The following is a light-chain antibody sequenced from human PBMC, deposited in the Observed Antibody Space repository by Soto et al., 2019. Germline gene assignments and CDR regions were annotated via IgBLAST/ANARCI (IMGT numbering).Light chain of an antibody. J-gene: IGLJ3*02. Sequence: QSVRTQPPSVSGAPGQRVTISCTGSSSNIGAGYDVHWYQQLPGTAPKLLIYGNSNRPSGVPDRFSGSKSGTSASLAITGLQAEDEADYYCQSYDSSLSGSWVFGGGTKVTVL. CDR1: SSNIGAGYD. CDR2: GNS. V-gene: IGLV1-40*01. CDR3: QSYDSSLSGSWV.